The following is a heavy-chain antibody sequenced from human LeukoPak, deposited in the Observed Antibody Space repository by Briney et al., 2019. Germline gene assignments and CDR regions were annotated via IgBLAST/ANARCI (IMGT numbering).Heavy chain of an antibody. Sequence: PGGSLRLSCAASGFTFSIYGMHWVRQAPGKGLEWVAVISYDGSNKYYADSVKGRFTISRDNSKNTLYLQMNSLRAEDTAVYYCAKDFGSYCSGGSCYATGFDYWGQGTLVTVSS. CDR3: AKDFGSYCSGGSCYATGFDY. CDR2: ISYDGSNK. J-gene: IGHJ4*02. V-gene: IGHV3-30*18. D-gene: IGHD2-15*01. CDR1: GFTFSIYG.